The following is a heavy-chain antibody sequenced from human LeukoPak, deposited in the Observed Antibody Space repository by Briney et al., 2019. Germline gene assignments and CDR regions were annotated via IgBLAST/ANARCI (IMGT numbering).Heavy chain of an antibody. CDR1: GFTVSSNY. D-gene: IGHD4-23*01. Sequence: SGGSLRLSCAASGFTVSSNYMSWVRQAPGEGLEWVSIIYRVGSTFYADSVEGRFTISRDNSKNTLYLQMNSLRVEDTAIYYCARDGGNNSWYGMDVWGQGTTVTLSS. CDR3: ARDGGNNSWYGMDV. CDR2: IYRVGST. J-gene: IGHJ6*02. V-gene: IGHV3-66*01.